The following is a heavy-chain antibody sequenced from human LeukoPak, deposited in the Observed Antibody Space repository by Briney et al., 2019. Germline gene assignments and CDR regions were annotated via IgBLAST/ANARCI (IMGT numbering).Heavy chain of an antibody. CDR3: AREYGSGSCFDF. Sequence: GGSLRLSCAASGFTFSDYYMSWIRQAPGKGLERVSYISGGSRYTNYADSVKGRFTISRDNAKNSLYLQMNSLKAEDTAVYYCAREYGSGSCFDFWGQGTLVTVSS. CDR1: GFTFSDYY. V-gene: IGHV3-11*05. J-gene: IGHJ4*02. CDR2: ISGGSRYT. D-gene: IGHD3-10*01.